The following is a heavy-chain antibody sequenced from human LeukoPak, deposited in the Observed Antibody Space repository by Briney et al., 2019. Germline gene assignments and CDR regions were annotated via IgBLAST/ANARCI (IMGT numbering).Heavy chain of an antibody. CDR1: GGTFSSYA. J-gene: IGHJ3*02. D-gene: IGHD5-24*01. CDR3: ARADGYRAPGAFDI. Sequence: SVKVSCKASGGTFSSYAISWVRQAPGQGLEWMGGIIPIFGTANYAQKFQGRVTITADESTSSAYMELSSLRSEDTAVYYCARADGYRAPGAFDIWGQGTMVTVSS. CDR2: IIPIFGTA. V-gene: IGHV1-69*13.